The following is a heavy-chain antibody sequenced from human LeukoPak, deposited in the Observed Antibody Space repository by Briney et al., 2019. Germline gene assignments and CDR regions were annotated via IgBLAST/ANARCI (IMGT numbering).Heavy chain of an antibody. CDR2: IYYSGNT. V-gene: IGHV4-39*01. J-gene: IGHJ5*02. CDR1: GGSISSSDYY. CDR3: ASLVPGAVATYGGVS. Sequence: PSETLSLTCTVSGGSISSSDYYWGWIRQPPGKGLEWIGSIYYSGNTFYNPSLKSRVTISVDTSKNQFSLKASSVTVGDTAVYYCASLVPGAVATYGGVSWGQGTLVTVSS. D-gene: IGHD6-19*01.